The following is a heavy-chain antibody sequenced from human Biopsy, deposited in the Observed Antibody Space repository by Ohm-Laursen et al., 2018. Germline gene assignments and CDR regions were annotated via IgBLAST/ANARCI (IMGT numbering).Heavy chain of an antibody. CDR1: GASLSSHY. V-gene: IGHV4-59*11. CDR3: AKGITVYGVVLPYYFDD. Sequence: SETLSLTCLVSGASLSSHYWSWIRQPPGKGLEWLGYFYGSGNTYYNPSLKSRVTISVDPSKNQFSLKLNAVTAADTAVYYCAKGITVYGVVLPYYFDDWGQGTLVTVSS. CDR2: FYGSGNT. J-gene: IGHJ4*02. D-gene: IGHD3-3*01.